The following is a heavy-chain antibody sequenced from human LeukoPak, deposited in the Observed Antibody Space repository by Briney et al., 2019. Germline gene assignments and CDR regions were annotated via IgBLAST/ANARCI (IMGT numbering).Heavy chain of an antibody. CDR1: GFTFSSYS. J-gene: IGHJ4*02. Sequence: GGSLRLSCAASGFTFSSYSMNWVRQGPGKGLEWVSSISSGSSYIYYADSVKGRFTISRDNAKNSLYLQMNSLRAEDTAVYYCARDRPGIAAADIDYWGQGTLVTVSS. D-gene: IGHD6-13*01. CDR2: ISSGSSYI. CDR3: ARDRPGIAAADIDY. V-gene: IGHV3-21*01.